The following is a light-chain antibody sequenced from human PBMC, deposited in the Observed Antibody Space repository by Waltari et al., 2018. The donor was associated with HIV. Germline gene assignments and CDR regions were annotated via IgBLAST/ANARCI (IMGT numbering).Light chain of an antibody. CDR2: DND. V-gene: IGLV1-51*01. CDR3: GTWDGSLSAWV. J-gene: IGLJ3*02. Sequence: SVLTQPPSVSAAPGQKVTISCSGSSFNIGPNYVSWYQHLPGTAPKLLIYDNDKRPSGIPDRFSGSKSGTSATLDITGLQTGDEADYHCGTWDGSLSAWVFGGGTKLTVL. CDR1: SFNIGPNY.